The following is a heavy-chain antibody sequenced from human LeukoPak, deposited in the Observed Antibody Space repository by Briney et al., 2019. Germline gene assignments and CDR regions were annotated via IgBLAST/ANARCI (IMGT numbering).Heavy chain of an antibody. CDR3: AADRRGYSYGYGY. CDR1: GFTFTSSA. D-gene: IGHD5-18*01. CDR2: IVVGSGNT. V-gene: IGHV1-58*02. Sequence: SVKVSCKASGFTFTSSAMQWVRRARGQRLEWIGWIVVGSGNTNYAQKFQERVTITRDMSTSTAYMELSSLRSEDTAVYYCAADRRGYSYGYGYWGQGTLVTVSS. J-gene: IGHJ4*02.